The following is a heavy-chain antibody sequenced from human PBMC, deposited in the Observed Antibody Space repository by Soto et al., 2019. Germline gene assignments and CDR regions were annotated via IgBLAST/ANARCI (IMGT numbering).Heavy chain of an antibody. CDR1: GGSLRPND. J-gene: IGHJ5*02. CDR3: ARLGAYYQSLDP. Sequence: SETQCLTCTVSGGSLRPNDWTWIRQPPGKGLEWIAYIYYSGTATYNPSLNSRVAISLDMSKNQISLTLSSVTAADTAVYYCARLGAYYQSLDPWGQGTLVTVSS. D-gene: IGHD3-22*01. V-gene: IGHV4-59*08. CDR2: IYYSGTA.